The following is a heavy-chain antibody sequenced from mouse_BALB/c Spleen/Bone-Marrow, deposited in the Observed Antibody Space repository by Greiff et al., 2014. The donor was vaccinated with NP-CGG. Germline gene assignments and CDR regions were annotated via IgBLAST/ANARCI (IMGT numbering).Heavy chain of an antibody. CDR3: ARRPSFYGSSYGAMDY. CDR1: GYTFTNYV. J-gene: IGHJ4*01. D-gene: IGHD1-1*01. CDR2: INPYNDGT. V-gene: IGHV1-14*01. Sequence: EVQLQQSGPELVKPGASVKMSCKASGYTFTNYVMHWVKQKPGQGLEWIGYINPYNDGTKYNEKFKGKATLTSDTSSGTAYMELSSLTSEDSAVYYCARRPSFYGSSYGAMDYWGQGTSVTVSS.